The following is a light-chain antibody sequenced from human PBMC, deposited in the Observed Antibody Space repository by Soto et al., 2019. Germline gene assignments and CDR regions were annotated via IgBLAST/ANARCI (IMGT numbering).Light chain of an antibody. V-gene: IGLV2-18*02. Sequence: QSVLTQPPSVSGSPGHSVAISCTGTSSDVGSYNRVSWYQQPPGAAPKLMIYEVSNRPSGVPDRFSGSKSGNTASLTISGLQAEDEADYDCTSYTGSSTYVFGTGTRS. J-gene: IGLJ1*01. CDR1: SSDVGSYNR. CDR3: TSYTGSSTYV. CDR2: EVS.